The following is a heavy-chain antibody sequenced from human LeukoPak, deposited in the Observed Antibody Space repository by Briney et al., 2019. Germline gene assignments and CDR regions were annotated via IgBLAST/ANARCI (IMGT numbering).Heavy chain of an antibody. CDR3: ASDRVVADY. CDR1: GYTFTDCY. CDR2: INPTTGGT. Sequence: ASVKVSCKASGYTFTDCYIHWVRQAPGQGFEWMGWINPTTGGTKYARKFQGRVTLTRDTSITAVYMELSRLRSDDTAVYYCASDRVVADYWGQGTLVTVSS. D-gene: IGHD3-22*01. J-gene: IGHJ4*02. V-gene: IGHV1-2*02.